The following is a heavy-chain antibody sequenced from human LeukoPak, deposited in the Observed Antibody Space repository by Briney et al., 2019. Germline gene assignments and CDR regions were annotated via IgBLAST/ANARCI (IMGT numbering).Heavy chain of an antibody. V-gene: IGHV4-39*01. Sequence: SETLSLTCTVSGGFISTGSYCWAWIRQPPGKGLEWIGSIYYSGSPYYNPSLKSRVTISVDTSKNQFSLKLRSVTAADTAVYYCAKNFDYDDSHFDYWGQGALVTVSS. CDR1: GGFISTGSYC. D-gene: IGHD4-17*01. CDR2: IYYSGSP. J-gene: IGHJ4*02. CDR3: AKNFDYDDSHFDY.